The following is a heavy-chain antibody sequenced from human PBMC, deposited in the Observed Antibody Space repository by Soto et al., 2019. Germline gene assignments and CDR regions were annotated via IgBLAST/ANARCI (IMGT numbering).Heavy chain of an antibody. Sequence: QITLKESGPTLVKPTQTLTLTCTFSGFSLSTSGVGVGWIRQPPGKALEWLALIYWDDDKRYSPSLKRRLTIPKDTSKIQVVLTMTNMDPVDTATYYCAHSFRGGYYFDYWGQGTLVTVSS. D-gene: IGHD3-16*01. CDR2: IYWDDDK. V-gene: IGHV2-5*02. CDR3: AHSFRGGYYFDY. CDR1: GFSLSTSGVG. J-gene: IGHJ4*02.